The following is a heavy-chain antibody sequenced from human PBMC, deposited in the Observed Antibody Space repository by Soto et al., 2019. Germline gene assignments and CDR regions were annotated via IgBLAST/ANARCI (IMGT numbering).Heavy chain of an antibody. CDR3: ARGGSSSDNGMDV. J-gene: IGHJ6*02. CDR2: ISSRSYTI. Sequence: EVKLVESGGDLVQPGGSLRLSCAASGFTFSNYSMNWVRQAPGKGLEWVSYISSRSYTIYYVDSVKGRFTISRDNAKNSLTLQMNNLRDEDTAVYYCARGGSSSDNGMDVWGQGSTVTVSS. CDR1: GFTFSNYS. V-gene: IGHV3-48*02. D-gene: IGHD6-6*01.